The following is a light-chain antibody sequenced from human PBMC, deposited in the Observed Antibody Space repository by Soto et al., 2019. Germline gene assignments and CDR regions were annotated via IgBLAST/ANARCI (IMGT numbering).Light chain of an antibody. CDR3: QQSYSSPFT. Sequence: DIQMTQSPSSLSASVGDRVTITCRASQTIRSYLNWYQQKAGEAPKLLIYAASSLQSGVPARFSGSGSGTDFTLTISSLQPEDFATYYCQQSYSSPFTFGPGTKVDIK. CDR2: AAS. J-gene: IGKJ3*01. V-gene: IGKV1-39*01. CDR1: QTIRSY.